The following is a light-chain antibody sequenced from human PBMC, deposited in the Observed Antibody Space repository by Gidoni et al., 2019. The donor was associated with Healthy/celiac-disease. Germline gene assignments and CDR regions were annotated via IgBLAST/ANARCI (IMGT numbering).Light chain of an antibody. V-gene: IGLV3-1*01. CDR2: QDS. CDR1: KLGDKY. J-gene: IGLJ3*02. CDR3: QAWDSSTFWV. Sequence: SYELTQPPSVSVSPGQTASITCSGDKLGDKYACWSQQKPGQSPVLVFYQDSKRPSGIPERFSGSNSGNTATLTISGTQAMDEADYYCQAWDSSTFWVFGGGTKLTVL.